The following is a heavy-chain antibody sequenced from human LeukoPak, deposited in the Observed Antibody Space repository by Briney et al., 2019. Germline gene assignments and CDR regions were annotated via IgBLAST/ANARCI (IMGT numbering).Heavy chain of an antibody. CDR3: ARSGGSCCNWFDP. CDR1: GGTFIIYA. J-gene: IGHJ5*02. V-gene: IGHV1-69*13. D-gene: IGHD2-15*01. Sequence: ASVTVSFTASGGTFIIYAISWVRQAPGQGLEWMGGIVPIFGTANYAQKFQGRVTITADESTSTAYMELSSLRSEDTAVYYCARSGGSCCNWFDPWGQGTLVTVSS. CDR2: IVPIFGTA.